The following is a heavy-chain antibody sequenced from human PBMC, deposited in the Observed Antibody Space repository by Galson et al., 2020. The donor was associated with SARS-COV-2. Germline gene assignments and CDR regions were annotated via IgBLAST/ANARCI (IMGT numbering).Heavy chain of an antibody. CDR1: GGSFSAYF. D-gene: IGHD2-21*01. J-gene: IGHJ4*02. Sequence: SQASETLSLTCAVSGGSFSAYFWTWVRQTPGKGLEWIGEINHRGSTSYNPSLKGRVTISVDTSKSQFSLRLSSVTAADRGGYYCARGTRDITMFVVVMTSVSSDLDFWGQGTLVTVSS. V-gene: IGHV4-34*01. CDR3: ARGTRDITMFVVVMTSVSSDLDF. CDR2: INHRGST.